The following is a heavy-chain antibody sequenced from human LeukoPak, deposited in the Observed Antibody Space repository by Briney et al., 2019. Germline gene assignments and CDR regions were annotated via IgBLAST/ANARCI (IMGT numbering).Heavy chain of an antibody. CDR2: INPNSGGT. CDR3: ASSVSDSSGYFMYY. J-gene: IGHJ4*02. V-gene: IGHV1-2*02. D-gene: IGHD3-22*01. CDR1: GYTFTRYY. Sequence: ASVKVSCKASGYTFTRYYMHWVRQAPGQGLEWMGWINPNSGGTNYAQKFQGRVTMTRDTSISTAYMELSRLRSDDTAVYYCASSVSDSSGYFMYYWGQGTLVTVSS.